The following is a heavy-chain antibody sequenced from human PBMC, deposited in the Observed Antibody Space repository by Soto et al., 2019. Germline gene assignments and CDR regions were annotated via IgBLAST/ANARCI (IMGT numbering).Heavy chain of an antibody. J-gene: IGHJ4*02. D-gene: IGHD5-12*01. CDR2: IKPDGSEK. Sequence: EVQLVESGGGLVQPGGSLRLSCAASGFIFNNYWMSWVRQAPGKGLEWVANIKPDGSEKNYVDSVKGRFTISRDNAKNSLDLRMNGLTAEDTAVYYCASVAIWGQGTLVTVSS. V-gene: IGHV3-7*01. CDR1: GFIFNNYW. CDR3: ASVAI.